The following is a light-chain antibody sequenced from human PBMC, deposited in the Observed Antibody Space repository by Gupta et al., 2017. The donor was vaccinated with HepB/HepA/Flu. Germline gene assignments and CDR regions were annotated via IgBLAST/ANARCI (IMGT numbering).Light chain of an antibody. CDR2: DGS. CDR3: QQVDDHPPT. V-gene: IGKV1-33*01. J-gene: IGKJ2*01. Sequence: DIQMTQSPSSLSASVGDRVTITCRASQDIRNYLNWYQQKPGKAPKVLIYDGSNLERRVPSRFSGSGSGTXFSFTIXSLQPEEVATYCCQQVDDHPPTFGXGTKLEI. CDR1: QDIRNY.